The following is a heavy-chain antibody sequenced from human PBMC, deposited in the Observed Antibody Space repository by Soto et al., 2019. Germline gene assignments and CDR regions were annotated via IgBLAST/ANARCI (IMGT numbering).Heavy chain of an antibody. D-gene: IGHD4-17*01. CDR1: GFTVADYA. J-gene: IGHJ4*02. CDR2: ISANGDTI. Sequence: GGSLRLSCVASGFTVADYAMHWVRQAPGKGLGWVSGISANGDTIDYADSVKGRFTISRDNAKNSLFLQMNSLRPEDTALYYCAKDMKWGGMTTIHYFDSWGQGT. V-gene: IGHV3-9*01. CDR3: AKDMKWGGMTTIHYFDS.